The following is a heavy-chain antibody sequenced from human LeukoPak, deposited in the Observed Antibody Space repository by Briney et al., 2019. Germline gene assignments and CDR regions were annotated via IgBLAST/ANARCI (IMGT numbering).Heavy chain of an antibody. V-gene: IGHV1-2*02. CDR2: INPNSGGT. Sequence: ASVKVSCKASGYTFTGYYMHWVRQAPGQGLEWMGWINPNSGGTNYAQKFQGRVTMTRDTSISTAYMELSRLRSDDTAVYYCAREDYDSSGSYGAYFDYWGQGTLVTVSS. CDR1: GYTFTGYY. CDR3: AREDYDSSGSYGAYFDY. J-gene: IGHJ4*02. D-gene: IGHD3-22*01.